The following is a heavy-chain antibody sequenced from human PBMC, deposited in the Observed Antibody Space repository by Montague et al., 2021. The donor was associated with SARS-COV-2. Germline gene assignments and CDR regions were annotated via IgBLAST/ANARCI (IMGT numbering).Heavy chain of an antibody. CDR1: GASVASGNFY. V-gene: IGHV4-61*01. Sequence: SETLSLTCTVSGASVASGNFYWSWIRQPPGKGLEWIGYMYYTGHTNYXPSLESRFTMPVDPSKNQFSLTLTSVTAADTAVYYCARSRANVPSRPGFDYWGQGALVTVSS. CDR2: MYYTGHT. CDR3: ARSRANVPSRPGFDY. J-gene: IGHJ4*02. D-gene: IGHD6-6*01.